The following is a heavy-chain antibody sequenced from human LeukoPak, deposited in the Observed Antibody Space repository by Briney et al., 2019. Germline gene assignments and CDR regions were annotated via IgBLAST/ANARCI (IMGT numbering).Heavy chain of an antibody. V-gene: IGHV3-21*01. Sequence: PGGSLRLSCAASGFTFSSYSMNWVRQAPGKGLEWVSSISSSSSYIYYADSVKGRFTISRDNAKNSLYLQMNSLRAEDTAVYYCARDFLNYGDTLYWGQGTLVTVSS. J-gene: IGHJ4*02. CDR3: ARDFLNYGDTLY. D-gene: IGHD4-17*01. CDR1: GFTFSSYS. CDR2: ISSSSSYI.